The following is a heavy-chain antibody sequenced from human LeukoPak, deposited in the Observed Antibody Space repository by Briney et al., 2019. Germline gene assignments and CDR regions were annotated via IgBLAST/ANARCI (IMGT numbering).Heavy chain of an antibody. Sequence: GGSLRLSCAASGFTFGSYEMNWVRQAPGKGLEWVSYISSSGSTIYYADSVKGRFTISRDNAKNSLYLQMNSLRAEDTAVYYCARDRGAVAGATGPFDYWGQGTLVTVSS. D-gene: IGHD6-19*01. CDR1: GFTFGSYE. J-gene: IGHJ4*02. CDR2: ISSSGSTI. V-gene: IGHV3-48*03. CDR3: ARDRGAVAGATGPFDY.